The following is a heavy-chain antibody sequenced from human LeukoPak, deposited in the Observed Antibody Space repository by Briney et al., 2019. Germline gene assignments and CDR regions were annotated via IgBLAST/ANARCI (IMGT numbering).Heavy chain of an antibody. CDR2: IKEDGSEE. CDR1: GFTFSSYW. Sequence: GGSLRLSCAASGFTFSSYWMSWVRQAPGKGLEWVANIKEDGSEEYYVDSVKGRFTISRDNSKNTLFLQMNSLRAEDTAVYFCARLYYDILTAIRNWGQGTLVTVSS. D-gene: IGHD3-9*01. J-gene: IGHJ4*02. CDR3: ARLYYDILTAIRN. V-gene: IGHV3-7*03.